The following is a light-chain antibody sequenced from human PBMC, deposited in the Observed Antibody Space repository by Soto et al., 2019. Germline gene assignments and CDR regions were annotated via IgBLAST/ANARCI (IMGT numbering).Light chain of an antibody. CDR3: QESATTRWA. CDR1: QGISDY. Sequence: DVQMTQSPSALSASVGDRVGVICRAIQGISDYLAWFQQKPGKAPHRLIYSSSTLQTGVPSRFSGSRSGTEFTLTISSLQPEDVATFYCQESATTRWAFGQGTKVDIK. J-gene: IGKJ1*01. V-gene: IGKV1-17*03. CDR2: SSS.